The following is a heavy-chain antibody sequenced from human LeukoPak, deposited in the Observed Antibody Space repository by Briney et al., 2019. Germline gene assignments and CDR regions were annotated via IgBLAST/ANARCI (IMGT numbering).Heavy chain of an antibody. CDR2: ISAYNGNT. D-gene: IGHD3-22*01. J-gene: IGHJ4*02. Sequence: GASVKVSCKASGYTFTSYYMHWVRQAPGQGLEWMGWISAYNGNTNYAQKLQGRVTMTTDTSTSTAYMELRSLRSDDTAVYYCARGRSYYYDSSGYYWGDYWGQGTLVTVSS. CDR1: GYTFTSYY. CDR3: ARGRSYYYDSSGYYWGDY. V-gene: IGHV1-18*04.